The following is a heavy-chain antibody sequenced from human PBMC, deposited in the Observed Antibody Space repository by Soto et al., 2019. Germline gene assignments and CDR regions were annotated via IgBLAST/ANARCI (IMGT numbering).Heavy chain of an antibody. CDR1: GGFVNSVNNY. J-gene: IGHJ5*02. V-gene: IGHV4-30-4*01. D-gene: IGHD3-3*01. Sequence: QVHLQESGPGLVKPSQTLSLTCTVSGGFVNSVNNYWSWIRQPPGKGLEWLGYIFYTGSTYYNPSLQRLITMSIVTLMTWSSQKQTSVPAPDSTVYSWARVQFSSFGVADPPLGWFDPWGQGTLVTVSS. CDR3: ARVQFSSFGVADPPLGWFDP. CDR2: IFYTGST.